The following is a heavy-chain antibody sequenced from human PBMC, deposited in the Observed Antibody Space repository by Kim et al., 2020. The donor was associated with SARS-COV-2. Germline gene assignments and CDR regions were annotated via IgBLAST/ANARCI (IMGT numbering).Heavy chain of an antibody. CDR1: GGSISSGGYY. V-gene: IGHV4-31*03. Sequence: SETLSITCTVSGGSISSGGYYWSWIRQHPGKGLEWIGYIYYSGSTYYNPSLKSRVTISVDTSKNQFSLKLSSVTAADTAVYYCARARGYTMIVVVIGAFDIWGQGTMVTVSS. CDR2: IYYSGST. D-gene: IGHD3-22*01. CDR3: ARARGYTMIVVVIGAFDI. J-gene: IGHJ3*02.